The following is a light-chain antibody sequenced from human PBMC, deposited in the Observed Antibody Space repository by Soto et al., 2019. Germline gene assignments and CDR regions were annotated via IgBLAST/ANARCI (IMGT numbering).Light chain of an antibody. Sequence: VVTKAPSTLSVSPGERATLSCRASQTINNNVAWYQLKDGQVPRLVIYGASTRATDIPARFSGSGSGTEFTLTISSLQSEDFATYYCQQLNSYPLTFGGGTKVDVK. CDR1: QTINNN. CDR3: QQLNSYPLT. J-gene: IGKJ4*01. V-gene: IGKV3-15*01. CDR2: GAS.